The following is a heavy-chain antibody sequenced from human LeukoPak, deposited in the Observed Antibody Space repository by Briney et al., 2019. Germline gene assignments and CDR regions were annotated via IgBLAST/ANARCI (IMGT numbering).Heavy chain of an antibody. Sequence: ASVKVSCKASGYTFTSYGISWLRQAPGQGLEWMGWISGYNGNTNYAQKLQGRVTMTTDTSTSTAYMELRSLRSDDTAVYYCARGQTYYYDSSGSPGGGPYNWFDPWGQGTLVTVSS. J-gene: IGHJ5*02. CDR1: GYTFTSYG. V-gene: IGHV1-18*01. CDR2: ISGYNGNT. D-gene: IGHD3-22*01. CDR3: ARGQTYYYDSSGSPGGGPYNWFDP.